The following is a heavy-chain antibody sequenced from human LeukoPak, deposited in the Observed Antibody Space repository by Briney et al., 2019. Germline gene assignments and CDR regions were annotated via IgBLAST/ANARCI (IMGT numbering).Heavy chain of an antibody. CDR2: INAGTGNT. Sequence: ASVKVSCKASGGTFSSYAMHWVRQAPGHRLEWMGWINAGTGNTKYSQKFQGRVTITRDTSASTAYMELTSLRSEDTAVYYCARGPGITGTAPGMDVWGQGTTVTVSS. V-gene: IGHV1-3*01. CDR1: GGTFSSYA. D-gene: IGHD1-7*01. J-gene: IGHJ6*02. CDR3: ARGPGITGTAPGMDV.